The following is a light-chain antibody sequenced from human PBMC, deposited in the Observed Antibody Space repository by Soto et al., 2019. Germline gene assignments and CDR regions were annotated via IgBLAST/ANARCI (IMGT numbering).Light chain of an antibody. CDR1: SSDVGAYDY. Sequence: QSVLTQPASVSGSPGQSITISCTGTSSDVGAYDYVSWYQQHPDKAPKLMIYEVSNRPSGVSNRFSGSKSGDTASLTISGLQAEDEADYYCTSYTSSTPLYVFGTGTKVTVL. CDR2: EVS. V-gene: IGLV2-14*03. CDR3: TSYTSSTPLYV. J-gene: IGLJ1*01.